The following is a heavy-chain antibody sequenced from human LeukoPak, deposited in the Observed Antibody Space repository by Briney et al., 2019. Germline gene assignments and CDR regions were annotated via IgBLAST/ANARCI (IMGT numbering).Heavy chain of an antibody. Sequence: GASVKVSCKASGYTFSGYYMHWVRQAPGQGLEWMGRIIPILGIANYAQKFQGRVTITADKSTSTAYMEPSSLRSKDAAVYYCAREEMATRNFDYWGQGTLVTVSS. CDR2: IIPILGIA. D-gene: IGHD5-24*01. CDR1: GYTFSGYY. CDR3: AREEMATRNFDY. V-gene: IGHV1-69*04. J-gene: IGHJ4*02.